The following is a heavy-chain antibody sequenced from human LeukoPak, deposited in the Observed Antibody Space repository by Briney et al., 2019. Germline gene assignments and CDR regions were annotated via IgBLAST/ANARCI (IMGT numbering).Heavy chain of an antibody. J-gene: IGHJ4*02. V-gene: IGHV3-48*03. CDR1: GFTSSSYE. Sequence: PGGSLRLSCAASGFTSSSYEMNWVRQAPGKGLEWVSYISSSGSTVYYADSVKGRFTISRDNAKNSLYLQMNSLRAEDTAVYYCARHSFGDYEFWFDYWGQGTLVTVSS. CDR2: ISSSGSTV. CDR3: ARHSFGDYEFWFDY. D-gene: IGHD4-17*01.